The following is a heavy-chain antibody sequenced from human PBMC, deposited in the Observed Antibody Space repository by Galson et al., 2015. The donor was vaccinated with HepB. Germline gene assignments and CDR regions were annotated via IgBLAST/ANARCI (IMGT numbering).Heavy chain of an antibody. Sequence: SVKVSCKVSGYTLTELSKHWVRQAPGKGLEWMGGFDPEDGETIYAQKFQGRVTMTEDTSTDTAYMELSSLRSEDTAVYYCATANLQLRYGSGSYSYYYYMDVWGKGTTVTVSS. CDR2: FDPEDGET. D-gene: IGHD3-10*01. V-gene: IGHV1-24*01. CDR3: ATANLQLRYGSGSYSYYYYMDV. CDR1: GYTLTELS. J-gene: IGHJ6*03.